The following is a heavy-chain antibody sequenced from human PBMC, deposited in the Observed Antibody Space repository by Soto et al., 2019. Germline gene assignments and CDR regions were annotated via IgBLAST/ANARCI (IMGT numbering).Heavy chain of an antibody. CDR2: IVPMFGTA. V-gene: IGHV1-69*01. CDR3: ARNGTYRRSLSQYSGMDV. J-gene: IGHJ6*02. Sequence: QVQLVQSGAEVKEPGSSVKVSCKASGGTFDDFIMNWVRQTPGQGLEWMGGIVPMFGTATYAEKFKGRVTISATGSTSTAYMELTSLRSEDTAVYYCARNGTYRRSLSQYSGMDVWGQGTMVTVS. D-gene: IGHD1-1*01. CDR1: GGTFDDFI.